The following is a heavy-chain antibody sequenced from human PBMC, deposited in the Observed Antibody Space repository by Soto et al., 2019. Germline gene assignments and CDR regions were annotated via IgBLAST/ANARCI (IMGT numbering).Heavy chain of an antibody. Sequence: SETLSLTSTDSGGVIRDSAYNWGWTLHPPGQGLEWIGNIYYSGVSYSYPPLKGRVTMSVDTSKNQFSMRLSSVTAADTAVYYCTDMRGQWLPRDWGRGIMVTVSS. J-gene: IGHJ4*02. CDR2: IYYSGVS. V-gene: IGHV4-39*01. D-gene: IGHD6-19*01. CDR1: GGVIRDSAYN. CDR3: TDMRGQWLPRD.